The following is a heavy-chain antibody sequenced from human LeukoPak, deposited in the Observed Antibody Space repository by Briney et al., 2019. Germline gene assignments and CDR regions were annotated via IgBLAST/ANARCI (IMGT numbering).Heavy chain of an antibody. V-gene: IGHV1-69*04. CDR1: GGTFSSYA. CDR2: IIPILGIA. D-gene: IGHD5-18*01. J-gene: IGHJ5*02. Sequence: ASVKVSCKASGGTFSSYAISWVRQAPGQGLEWMGRIIPILGIANYAQKFQGRVTITADKSTSTAYMELSSLRSKETAVYYCARVGGYSYGYVWFDPWGQGTLVTVSS. CDR3: ARVGGYSYGYVWFDP.